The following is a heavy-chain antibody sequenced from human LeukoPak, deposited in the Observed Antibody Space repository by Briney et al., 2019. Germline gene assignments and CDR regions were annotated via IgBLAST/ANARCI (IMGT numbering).Heavy chain of an antibody. D-gene: IGHD5-12*01. Sequence: GGSLRLSCAASGFTFSSYGMHWVRQAPGKGLEWVAVIWYDGSNKYYADSVKGRFTISRDNSKNTLYLQMNSLRAEDTAVYYCARDQGAGYDWGFDYWGQGTLVTVSS. CDR2: IWYDGSNK. CDR3: ARDQGAGYDWGFDY. V-gene: IGHV3-33*01. J-gene: IGHJ4*02. CDR1: GFTFSSYG.